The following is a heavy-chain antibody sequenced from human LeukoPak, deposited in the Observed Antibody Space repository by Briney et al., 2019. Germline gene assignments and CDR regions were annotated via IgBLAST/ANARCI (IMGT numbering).Heavy chain of an antibody. V-gene: IGHV1-8*01. CDR1: GYTFTSYV. CDR2: MNPNRGNT. D-gene: IGHD6-13*01. Sequence: EASVKVSCMASGYTFTSYVINWVRQATGQGLAWMGWMNPNRGNTDYAQKFQGRVTMTRNTSISTAYMELCSLRSEDTAVYYCARTLHGIAAARIKPYFFDYWGQGTLVTVSS. CDR3: ARTLHGIAAARIKPYFFDY. J-gene: IGHJ4*02.